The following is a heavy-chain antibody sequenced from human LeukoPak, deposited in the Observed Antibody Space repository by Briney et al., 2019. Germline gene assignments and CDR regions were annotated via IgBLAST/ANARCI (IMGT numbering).Heavy chain of an antibody. Sequence: GGSLRLSCAASGFTFDDYGMSWVRQAPGKGLEWVSGINWNGGSTGYADSVKGRFTISRDNAKNSLYLQMNSLRAEDTASYYCARAGADCSSTSCYVDWFDPWGQGTLVTVSS. CDR1: GFTFDDYG. J-gene: IGHJ5*02. CDR2: INWNGGST. CDR3: ARAGADCSSTSCYVDWFDP. D-gene: IGHD2-2*01. V-gene: IGHV3-20*04.